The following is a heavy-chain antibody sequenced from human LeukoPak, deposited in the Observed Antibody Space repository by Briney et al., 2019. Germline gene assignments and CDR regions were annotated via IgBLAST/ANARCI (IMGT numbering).Heavy chain of an antibody. CDR3: ARVGYYYGMDV. Sequence: SETLSLTCTVSGYSISSGYYWGWIRQPPGKGLEWIGSIYHSGSTYYNPSLKSRVTISVDTSKNQFSLKLSSVTAADTAVYYCARVGYYYGMDVWGQGTTVTVSS. CDR2: IYHSGST. J-gene: IGHJ6*02. V-gene: IGHV4-38-2*02. CDR1: GYSISSGYY.